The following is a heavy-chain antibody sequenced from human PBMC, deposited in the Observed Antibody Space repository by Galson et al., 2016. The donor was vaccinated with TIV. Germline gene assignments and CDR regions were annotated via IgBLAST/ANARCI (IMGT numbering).Heavy chain of an antibody. J-gene: IGHJ4*02. CDR1: GYTFTSFD. V-gene: IGHV1-8*01. CDR2: MSPSNGNT. D-gene: IGHD3-22*01. Sequence: SVKVSCKASGYTFTSFDISWIRQAPGQGLEWMGWMSPSNGNTGYAQKFRGRITMTRHPSTTTVYMEMSGLTSEDTAVYYCARGHYYDSSGHSFDFWGQGTLVTVSS. CDR3: ARGHYYDSSGHSFDF.